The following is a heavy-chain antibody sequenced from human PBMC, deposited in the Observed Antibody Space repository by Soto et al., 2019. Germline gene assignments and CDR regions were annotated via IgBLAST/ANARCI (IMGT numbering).Heavy chain of an antibody. J-gene: IGHJ4*02. D-gene: IGHD2-21*02. CDR3: AREQVVTAIPKDD. V-gene: IGHV4-31*03. Sequence: QVQLQESGPGLVKPSQTLSLTCTVSGGSISSGVYYWSWIRQHPGKGLEWIGYIYDSGSTYYNPSLKSRVTISVDTSKNQFSLKLRSVTAADTAVYSCAREQVVTAIPKDDWGQGTLVTVSS. CDR2: IYDSGST. CDR1: GGSISSGVYY.